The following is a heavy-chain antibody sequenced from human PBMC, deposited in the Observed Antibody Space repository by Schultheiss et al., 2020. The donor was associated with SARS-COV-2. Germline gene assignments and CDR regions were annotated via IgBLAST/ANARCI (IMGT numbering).Heavy chain of an antibody. Sequence: SETLSLTCAVYGGSFSGYYWSWIRQPPGKGLEWIGEINHSGSTNYNPSLKSRVTISVDTSKNHFSLKLSSVTAADTAVYYCARIRYNAFDYWGQGTLVTVSS. D-gene: IGHD5-24*01. CDR1: GGSFSGYY. CDR3: ARIRYNAFDY. V-gene: IGHV4-34*01. CDR2: INHSGST. J-gene: IGHJ4*02.